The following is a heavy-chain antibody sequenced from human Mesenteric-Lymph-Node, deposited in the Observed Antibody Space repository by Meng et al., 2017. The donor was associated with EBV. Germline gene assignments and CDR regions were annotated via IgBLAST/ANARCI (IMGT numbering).Heavy chain of an antibody. Sequence: GPLQESGPGLGKPSGTLSLTCAVSGGSIRSSNWWSWVRQPPGKGLEWIGEIYHSGRTSYNPSLKSRVSLSVEKSKNHFSLNLSSVTAADTAVYYCARVTVTGGYYFDYWGQGSLVTVSS. CDR1: GGSIRSSNW. V-gene: IGHV4-4*02. CDR2: IYHSGRT. CDR3: ARVTVTGGYYFDY. D-gene: IGHD4-17*01. J-gene: IGHJ4*02.